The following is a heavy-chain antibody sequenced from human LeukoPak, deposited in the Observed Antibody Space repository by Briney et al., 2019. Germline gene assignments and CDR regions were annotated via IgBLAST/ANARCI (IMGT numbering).Heavy chain of an antibody. CDR1: GLTFSSYA. CDR2: ISGSGGST. V-gene: IGHV3-23*01. CDR3: AKGVWRDYYYYYMDV. J-gene: IGHJ6*03. D-gene: IGHD3-3*01. Sequence: PGGSLRLSCAASGLTFSSYAMSWVRQAPGKGLEWVSAISGSGGSTYYADSVKGRFTISRDNSKNTLYLQMNSLRAEDTAVYYCAKGVWRDYYYYYMDVWGKGTAVTVSS.